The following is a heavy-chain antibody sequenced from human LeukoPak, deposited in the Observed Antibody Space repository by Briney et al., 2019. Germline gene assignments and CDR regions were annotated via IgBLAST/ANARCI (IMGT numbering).Heavy chain of an antibody. CDR2: INHSGST. CDR1: GGSFSGYY. D-gene: IGHD3-22*01. Sequence: PSETLSLTCAVYGGSFSGYYWSWIRQPPGKGLEWIGEINHSGSTNYNPSLKSRVTISVDTSKNQFSLKLSSVTAADTAVYYCARSSEGRYYYDSSGFSYYYYYMDVWGKGTTATISS. V-gene: IGHV4-34*01. CDR3: ARSSEGRYYYDSSGFSYYYYYMDV. J-gene: IGHJ6*03.